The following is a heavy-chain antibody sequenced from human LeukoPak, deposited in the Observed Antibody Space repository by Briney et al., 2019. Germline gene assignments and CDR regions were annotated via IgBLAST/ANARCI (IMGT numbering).Heavy chain of an antibody. CDR1: GFTFSSYS. Sequence: GGSLRLSCAASGFTFSSYSMNWVRQAPGKGLVWVSRISSDGSSTNYADSVKGRFTISRDNAKNTLYLQMNSLRAEDTAVYYCTRDFGARGGDYWGQGTLVTVSS. CDR3: TRDFGARGGDY. CDR2: ISSDGSST. D-gene: IGHD3-16*01. J-gene: IGHJ4*02. V-gene: IGHV3-74*01.